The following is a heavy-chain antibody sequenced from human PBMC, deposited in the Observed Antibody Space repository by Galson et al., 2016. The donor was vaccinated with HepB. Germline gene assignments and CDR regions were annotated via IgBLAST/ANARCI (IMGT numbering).Heavy chain of an antibody. Sequence: SLRLSCAVSGFTFSSYSMSWVRQAPGKGLEWVAVISYDGSNKFYGDSVKGRFTISRDNSKNMLYLQMNDVRTEDTAVYFCARGRVSSFNTYWYFDLWGHGTLVTVSS. V-gene: IGHV3-30*03. CDR2: ISYDGSNK. J-gene: IGHJ2*01. CDR3: ARGRVSSFNTYWYFDL. CDR1: GFTFSSYS. D-gene: IGHD6-13*01.